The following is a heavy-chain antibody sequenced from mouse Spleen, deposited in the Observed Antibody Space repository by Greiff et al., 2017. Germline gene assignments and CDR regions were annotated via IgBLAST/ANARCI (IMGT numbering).Heavy chain of an antibody. D-gene: IGHD2-4*01. CDR1: GFTFSSYA. CDR2: ISSGGSYT. J-gene: IGHJ3*01. V-gene: IGHV5-9-3*01. CDR3: ATYDHEAWFAY. Sequence: EVQLVESGGGLVKPGGSLKLSCAASGFTFSSYAMSWVRQTPEKRLEWVATISSGGSYTYYPDSVKGRFTISRDNAKNTLYLQMSSLRSEDTAMYYCATYDHEAWFAYWGQGTLVTVSA.